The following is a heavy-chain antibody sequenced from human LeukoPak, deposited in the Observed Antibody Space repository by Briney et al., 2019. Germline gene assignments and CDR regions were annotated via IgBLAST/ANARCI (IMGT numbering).Heavy chain of an antibody. D-gene: IGHD1-26*01. V-gene: IGHV3-48*01. J-gene: IGHJ4*02. CDR2: IGTSSTTI. Sequence: PGGSLRLSCAASGFTFSSYTMNWVRQPPGKGLEWVSNIGTSSTTIYYADSVKGRFTISRDNAKNSLYLQMNSLRAEDTAIYYCVRDRGTYRPIDYWGQGTLVTVSS. CDR3: VRDRGTYRPIDY. CDR1: GFTFSSYT.